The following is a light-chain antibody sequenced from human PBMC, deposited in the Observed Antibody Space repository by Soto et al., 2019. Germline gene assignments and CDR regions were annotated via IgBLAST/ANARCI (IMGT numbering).Light chain of an antibody. V-gene: IGLV2-18*02. CDR3: SSFTTSSTYV. CDR1: SSDVGSYNR. J-gene: IGLJ1*01. Sequence: QSALTQPPSVSGSPGQSVAISCTGTSSDVGSYNRVSWYQQPPGTAPKLMIYDVSNRPSGVPDRFSGSKSGNTASLTISGLQAGDEADYYCSSFTTSSTYVFRTGTKLTV. CDR2: DVS.